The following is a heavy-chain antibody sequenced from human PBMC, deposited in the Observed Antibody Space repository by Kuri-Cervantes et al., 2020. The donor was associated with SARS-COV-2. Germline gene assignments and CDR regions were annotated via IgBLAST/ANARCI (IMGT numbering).Heavy chain of an antibody. CDR3: ARPNIKQWLVLFGTGSAFDI. Sequence: GSLRLSCAVYGGSFSGYYRSWIRQPPGKGLEWIGEINHSGSTNYNPSLKSRVTISVDTSKNQFSLKLSSVTAADTAVYYCARPNIKQWLVLFGTGSAFDIWGQGTMVTVSS. CDR1: GGSFSGYY. D-gene: IGHD6-19*01. J-gene: IGHJ3*02. CDR2: INHSGST. V-gene: IGHV4-34*01.